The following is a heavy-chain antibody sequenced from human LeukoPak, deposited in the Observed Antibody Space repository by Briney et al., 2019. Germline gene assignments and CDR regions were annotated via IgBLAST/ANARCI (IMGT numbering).Heavy chain of an antibody. CDR1: GGTFSSYA. D-gene: IGHD6-13*01. Sequence: GASVKVSCKASGGTFSSYAISWVRQAPGQGLEWMGRIIPILGIANYAQKFQGRVTITADKSTSTAYMELSSLRSEDMAVYYCARSNSSWIYYYYGMDVWGQGTTVTVSS. V-gene: IGHV1-69*04. CDR2: IIPILGIA. J-gene: IGHJ6*02. CDR3: ARSNSSWIYYYYGMDV.